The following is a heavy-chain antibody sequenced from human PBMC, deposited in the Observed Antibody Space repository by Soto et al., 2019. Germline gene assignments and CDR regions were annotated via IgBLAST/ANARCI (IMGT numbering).Heavy chain of an antibody. J-gene: IGHJ4*02. Sequence: EVQLLESGGGLVQPGGSLKLSCAASGFTFNISAMTWVRQAPGKGLEWVSTTGFTGRTTYYADSVKGRFTVSRDNSKNTLDLQMSSLRAEDTAVYYCATVHSTGGWFDYWGQGTLVTVSS. D-gene: IGHD6-25*01. CDR2: TGFTGRTT. CDR3: ATVHSTGGWFDY. V-gene: IGHV3-23*01. CDR1: GFTFNISA.